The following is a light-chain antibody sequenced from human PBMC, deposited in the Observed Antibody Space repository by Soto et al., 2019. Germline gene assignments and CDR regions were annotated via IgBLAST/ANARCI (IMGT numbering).Light chain of an antibody. CDR2: GAS. J-gene: IGKJ5*01. CDR3: QQYNNWPRGT. V-gene: IGKV3D-15*01. Sequence: EIVMTQSPATLSVSPGERATLSCRASQRFSSNLAWYQQKPGQAPRLIIYGASTRATGIPARFSGSGSGTEFTLTISSLQSEDFAVYYCQQYNNWPRGTFGQGKRLESK. CDR1: QRFSSN.